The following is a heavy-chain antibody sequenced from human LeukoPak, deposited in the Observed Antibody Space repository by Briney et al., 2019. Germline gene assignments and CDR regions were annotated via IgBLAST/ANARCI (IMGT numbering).Heavy chain of an antibody. D-gene: IGHD3-9*01. V-gene: IGHV3-7*01. CDR3: ARDRNDILTGWNWFDP. Sequence: GGSLRLSCAASGFTFSSYWMSWVRQAPGKGLEWVANIKQEGSEKYYVDSVKARFTISRDSAKHSLYLQMNSLRAEDTAVYYCARDRNDILTGWNWFDPWGQGTLVTVSS. J-gene: IGHJ5*02. CDR1: GFTFSSYW. CDR2: IKQEGSEK.